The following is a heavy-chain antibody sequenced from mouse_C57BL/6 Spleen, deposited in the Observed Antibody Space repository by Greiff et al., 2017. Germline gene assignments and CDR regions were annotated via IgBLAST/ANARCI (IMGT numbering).Heavy chain of an antibody. CDR1: GYTFTSYW. J-gene: IGHJ2*01. CDR2: IHPNSGST. D-gene: IGHD2-3*01. V-gene: IGHV1-64*01. Sequence: VQLQQPGAELVKPGASVKLSCKASGYTFTSYWMHWVKQRPGQGLEWIGMIHPNSGSTNYNEKFKSKATLTVDKSSSTAYMQLSSLTSEDSAVYYCAREVVGYYETFDYWGQGTTLTVSS. CDR3: AREVVGYYETFDY.